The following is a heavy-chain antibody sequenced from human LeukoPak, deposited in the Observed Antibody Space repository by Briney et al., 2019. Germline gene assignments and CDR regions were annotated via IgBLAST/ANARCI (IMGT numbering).Heavy chain of an antibody. Sequence: GRSLRLSCAASGFTFSSYATHWVRQAPGKGLEWVAVISYDGSNKYYADSVKGRFTISRDNSKNTLYLQMDSLRAEDTAVYYCARGKSIAARPMARGGYFDYWGQGTLVTVSS. CDR3: ARGKSIAARPMARGGYFDY. D-gene: IGHD6-6*01. CDR1: GFTFSSYA. V-gene: IGHV3-30*01. J-gene: IGHJ4*02. CDR2: ISYDGSNK.